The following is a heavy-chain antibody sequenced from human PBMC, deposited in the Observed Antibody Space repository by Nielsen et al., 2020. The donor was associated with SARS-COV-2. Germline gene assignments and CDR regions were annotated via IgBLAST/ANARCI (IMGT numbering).Heavy chain of an antibody. Sequence: WIRQPPGKGLEWVAVISYDGSNKYYADSVKGRFTISRDNSKNTLYLQMNSLRAEDTAVYYCARSAYSSSRYGHYYYYYMDVWGKGTTVTVSS. CDR3: ARSAYSSSRYGHYYYYYMDV. V-gene: IGHV3-30*03. CDR2: ISYDGSNK. J-gene: IGHJ6*03. D-gene: IGHD6-13*01.